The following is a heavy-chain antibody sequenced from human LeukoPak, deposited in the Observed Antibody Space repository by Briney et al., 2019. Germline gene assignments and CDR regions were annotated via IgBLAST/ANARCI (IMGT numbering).Heavy chain of an antibody. D-gene: IGHD2-15*01. J-gene: IGHJ4*02. Sequence: GRSLRLSCAASGFTFDDYAMHWVRQAPGKGLEWVSGISWNSRDIGYEDSVKGRFTISRDNAKNSLYLQMNSLRAEDTALYYCAREGYCSGGSCYSSYFDYWGQGTLVTVSS. CDR3: AREGYCSGGSCYSSYFDY. CDR1: GFTFDDYA. CDR2: ISWNSRDI. V-gene: IGHV3-9*01.